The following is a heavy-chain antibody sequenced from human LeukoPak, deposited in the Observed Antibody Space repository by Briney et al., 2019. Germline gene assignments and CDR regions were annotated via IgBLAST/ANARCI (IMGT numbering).Heavy chain of an antibody. J-gene: IGHJ6*03. CDR3: ARVRAVGRRYYGSGKTINPYYYYYYMDV. CDR2: MNPNSGNT. Sequence: ASVKVSCKASGYTFTSYDINWVRQATGQGLEWMGWMNPNSGNTGYAQKFPGRVTITRNTSISTAYMELSSLRSEDTAVYYCARVRAVGRRYYGSGKTINPYYYYYYMDVWGKGTTVTVSS. D-gene: IGHD3-10*01. CDR1: GYTFTSYD. V-gene: IGHV1-8*01.